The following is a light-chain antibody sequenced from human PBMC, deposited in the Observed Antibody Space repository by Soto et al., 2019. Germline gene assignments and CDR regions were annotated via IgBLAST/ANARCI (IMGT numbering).Light chain of an antibody. V-gene: IGKV3-20*01. CDR2: AVS. Sequence: EIVLTQSPGTLSLSPGEGATLSCRASQSVPKNYSGWYKQKTGQAPRLLIYAVSNRATDVPDRFSGSGSEKHFTLTISGLEPADFALSYCQQYATAPLTLGGGTKLEIK. CDR1: QSVPKNY. CDR3: QQYATAPLT. J-gene: IGKJ4*01.